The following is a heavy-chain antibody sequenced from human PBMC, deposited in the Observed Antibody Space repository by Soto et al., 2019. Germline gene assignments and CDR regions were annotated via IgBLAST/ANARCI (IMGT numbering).Heavy chain of an antibody. CDR3: TTDPLFSIAAVIRESPFTTET. D-gene: IGHD6-13*01. CDR1: GFTFSNAW. J-gene: IGHJ4*02. CDR2: IKSKTDGGTT. V-gene: IGHV3-15*07. Sequence: EVQLVESGGGLVKPGGSLRLSCAASGFTFSNAWMNWVRQAPGKGLEWVGRIKSKTDGGTTDYAAPVKGRFTISRDDSKNTLYLQMNSLKTEDTAVYYCTTDPLFSIAAVIRESPFTTETWGQGTLVTVSS.